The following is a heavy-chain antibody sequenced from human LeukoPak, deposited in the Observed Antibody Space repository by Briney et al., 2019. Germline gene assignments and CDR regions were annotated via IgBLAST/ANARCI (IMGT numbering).Heavy chain of an antibody. CDR3: ARGAPYYYGSGSGYDY. D-gene: IGHD3-10*01. Sequence: SETLSLTCAVSGGSISSSGYSWSWIRQPPGKGLEWIGYIHHTGSTYYNPSLKSRVTISVDTSKNQFSLKLSSVTAADTAVYYCARGAPYYYGSGSGYDYWGQGTLVTVSS. J-gene: IGHJ4*02. CDR1: GGSISSSGYS. V-gene: IGHV4-30-2*01. CDR2: IHHTGST.